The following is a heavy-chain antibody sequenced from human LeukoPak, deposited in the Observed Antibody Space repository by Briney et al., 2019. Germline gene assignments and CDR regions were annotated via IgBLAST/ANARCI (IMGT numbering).Heavy chain of an antibody. Sequence: PSETLSLTCTVSGGSISSYYCSWIRKPPGKGLEWIGYTYYSGSTNYNPSLKSRVTISVDASKNQCSLKLTSVTAADTAVYYCARDLGWDGMFDPWGQGTLVTVSS. J-gene: IGHJ5*02. V-gene: IGHV4-59*01. CDR2: TYYSGST. D-gene: IGHD2-21*01. CDR1: GGSISSYY. CDR3: ARDLGWDGMFDP.